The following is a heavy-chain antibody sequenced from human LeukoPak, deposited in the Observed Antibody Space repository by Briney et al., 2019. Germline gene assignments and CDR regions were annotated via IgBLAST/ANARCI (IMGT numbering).Heavy chain of an antibody. CDR3: ARSGLAAVAGLDCDWFDP. V-gene: IGHV1-2*02. CDR1: GYTFTGYY. Sequence: GASVKVSCKASGYTFTGYYMHWVRQAPGQGLEWMGWINPNSGGTNYAQKFQGRVTITRDTSASTAYMELSSLRSEDMAVYYCARSGLAAVAGLDCDWFDPWGQGTLVTVSS. J-gene: IGHJ5*02. D-gene: IGHD6-19*01. CDR2: INPNSGGT.